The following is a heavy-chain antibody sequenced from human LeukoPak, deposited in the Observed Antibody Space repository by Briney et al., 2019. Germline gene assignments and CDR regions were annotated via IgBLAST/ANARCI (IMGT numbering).Heavy chain of an antibody. J-gene: IGHJ6*02. D-gene: IGHD3-10*01. Sequence: GGSLRLSCTASGFTFGDYAMSWFRLAPGKGLEWVGFIRSKAYGGTTEYAASVKGRFTISRDDSKSIAYLQMNSLKTEDTAVYYCTRDNGPLYGSGRYGMDVWGQGTTVTVSS. CDR1: GFTFGDYA. V-gene: IGHV3-49*03. CDR2: IRSKAYGGTT. CDR3: TRDNGPLYGSGRYGMDV.